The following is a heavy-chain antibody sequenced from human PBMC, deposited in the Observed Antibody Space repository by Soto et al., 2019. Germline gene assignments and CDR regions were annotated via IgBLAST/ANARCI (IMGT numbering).Heavy chain of an antibody. J-gene: IGHJ4*02. CDR3: ARAVVATTHFDY. Sequence: GASVKVSCKASGYTFTGYYMHWVRQAPGQGLEWMGWINPNCGATNYAQNFQGWVTMTRDTSISTAYMELSRLKSDDTAVYYCARAVVATTHFDYWGQGTLVTVSS. D-gene: IGHD5-12*01. CDR1: GYTFTGYY. CDR2: INPNCGAT. V-gene: IGHV1-2*04.